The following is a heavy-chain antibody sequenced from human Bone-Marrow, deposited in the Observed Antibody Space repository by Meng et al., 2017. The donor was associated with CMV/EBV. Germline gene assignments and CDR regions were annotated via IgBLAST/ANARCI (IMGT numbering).Heavy chain of an antibody. CDR1: GDSISSSSYY. D-gene: IGHD6-6*01. Sequence: SETLSLTCTVSGDSISSSSYYWGWIRQPPGKGLEWIGSIFHTGSTYSNPSLKSRVTISVDTSKNQFSLKLSSVTAADTAVYFCARHGNIAARPRIYYFDYWGQGTLVTVSS. CDR3: ARHGNIAARPRIYYFDY. V-gene: IGHV4-39*01. J-gene: IGHJ4*02. CDR2: IFHTGST.